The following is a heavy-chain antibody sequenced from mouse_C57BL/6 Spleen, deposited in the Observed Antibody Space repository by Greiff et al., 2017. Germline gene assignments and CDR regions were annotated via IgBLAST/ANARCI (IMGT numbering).Heavy chain of an antibody. D-gene: IGHD2-5*01. Sequence: VKLQESGPELVKPGASVKISCKASGYAFSSSWMNWVKQRPGKGLEWIGRIYPGDGDTNYKGKVKGKATLTADKSSSTAYLQLSSLSSEDSAVYFCASSNYEYAMDYWGQGTSVTVSS. CDR1: GYAFSSSW. V-gene: IGHV1-82*01. CDR3: ASSNYEYAMDY. J-gene: IGHJ4*01. CDR2: IYPGDGDT.